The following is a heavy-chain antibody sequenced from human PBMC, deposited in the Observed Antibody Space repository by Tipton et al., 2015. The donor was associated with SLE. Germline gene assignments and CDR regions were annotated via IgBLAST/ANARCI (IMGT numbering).Heavy chain of an antibody. J-gene: IGHJ3*02. CDR3: AREVDYSSRASEAFDI. V-gene: IGHV3-11*01. D-gene: IGHD6-13*01. CDR2: ISNSGSSI. Sequence: SLRLSCTASGLTLSDYYMTWIRQAPGKGLEWVSYISNSGSSIYYSDSVKGRFTISRDNAKNSLYLQMNSLRAEDTAVYYCAREVDYSSRASEAFDIWGQGTMVTVSS. CDR1: GLTLSDYY.